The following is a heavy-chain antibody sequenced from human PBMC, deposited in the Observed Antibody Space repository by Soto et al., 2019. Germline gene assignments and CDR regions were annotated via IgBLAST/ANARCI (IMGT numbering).Heavy chain of an antibody. Sequence: QVQLQESGPGLVKPSGTLSLTCAVSSGSISSSNWWSWVRQPPGKGLEWIGEIYHSGSTNYNPSLKSRVNISLDKSKNQFSLKLSSVTAADTAVYYCARVRRYCSSTSCFGVYFDYWGQGTLVTVSS. D-gene: IGHD2-2*01. V-gene: IGHV4-4*02. J-gene: IGHJ4*02. CDR3: ARVRRYCSSTSCFGVYFDY. CDR2: IYHSGST. CDR1: SGSISSSNW.